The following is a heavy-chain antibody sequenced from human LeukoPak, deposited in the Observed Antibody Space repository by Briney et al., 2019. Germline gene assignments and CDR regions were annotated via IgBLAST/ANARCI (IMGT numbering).Heavy chain of an antibody. J-gene: IGHJ4*02. D-gene: IGHD3-9*01. Sequence: ASVKVSCKASGYTFTSYYMHWVRQAPGQGLEWMGIINPSGGSTSYAQKFQGRVTMTRDMSTSTVYMELSSLRSEDTAVYYCARESGGDILTGAFDYWGQGTLVTVSS. CDR2: INPSGGST. V-gene: IGHV1-46*01. CDR1: GYTFTSYY. CDR3: ARESGGDILTGAFDY.